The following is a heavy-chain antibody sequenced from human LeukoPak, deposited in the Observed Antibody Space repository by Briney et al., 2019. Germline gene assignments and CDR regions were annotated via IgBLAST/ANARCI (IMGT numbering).Heavy chain of an antibody. D-gene: IGHD6-13*01. CDR2: IIPIFGTA. J-gene: IGHJ4*02. CDR3: ARVPRRAAALYYFDY. CDR1: GYTFTSYG. V-gene: IGHV1-69*13. Sequence: ASVKVSCKASGYTFTSYGISWVRQAPGQGLEWMGGIIPIFGTANYAQKFQGRVTITADESTSTAYMELSSLRSEDTAVYYCARVPRRAAALYYFDYWGQGTLVTVSS.